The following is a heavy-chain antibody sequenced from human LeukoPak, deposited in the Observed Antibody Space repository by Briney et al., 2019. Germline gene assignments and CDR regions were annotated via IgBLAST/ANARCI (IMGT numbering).Heavy chain of an antibody. V-gene: IGHV1-2*02. CDR2: INPNSGGT. CDR1: GYTFTGYY. D-gene: IGHD6-13*01. J-gene: IGHJ3*02. CDR3: ARSSSWRKAFDI. Sequence: ASVKVSCKASGYTFTGYYMHWVRQAPGQGLEWMGWINPNSGGTNYAQKFQGRVTMTRDTSISTAYMELSRLRSDDTAVYYCARSSSWRKAFDIWGQGTMVTVSS.